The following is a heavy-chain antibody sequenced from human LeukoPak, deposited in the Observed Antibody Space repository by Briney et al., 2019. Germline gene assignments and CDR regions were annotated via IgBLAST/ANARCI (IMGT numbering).Heavy chain of an antibody. CDR3: AKDANEFGDSYFDS. CDR2: IWSDGSHK. Sequence: PGGSLRLSCAASGFTFSYFGMHWVRQAPGKGLEWVAVIWSDGSHKYYDDSVKGRFIVSRENSENTLYLQMHGLRAADTSVYFCAKDANEFGDSYFDSWGQGTLVTVSS. V-gene: IGHV3-33*03. CDR1: GFTFSYFG. J-gene: IGHJ5*01. D-gene: IGHD3-10*01.